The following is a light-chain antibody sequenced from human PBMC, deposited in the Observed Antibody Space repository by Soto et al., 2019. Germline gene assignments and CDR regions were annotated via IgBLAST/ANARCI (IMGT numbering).Light chain of an antibody. CDR1: ASDIGGYTF. CDR3: SAHGGTNXYV. J-gene: IGLJ1*01. Sequence: QSALTQPPSASGSPGQSVAISCTGTASDIGGYTFVSWYQQHPGKAPKLLIYDVNKRPSGVPDRFSGSKSGNTASLTVSGLQAEDEADYYCSAHGGTNXYVXXXGTKLXXL. CDR2: DVN. V-gene: IGLV2-8*01.